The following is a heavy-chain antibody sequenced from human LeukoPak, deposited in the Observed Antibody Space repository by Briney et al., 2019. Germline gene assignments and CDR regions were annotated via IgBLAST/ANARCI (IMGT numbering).Heavy chain of an antibody. CDR1: GGPISSYQ. CDR2: IYYTGST. J-gene: IGHJ5*02. D-gene: IGHD4-17*01. CDR3: ARRTTVTPNWFDP. V-gene: IGHV4-59*08. Sequence: SETLSLTCTVSGGPISSYQWSWIRHPPGKGLEWIGYIYYTGSTNYHPSLKSRITISLDTSKNQFSLKLSSVTAADTAVYYCARRTTVTPNWFDPWGQGTLVTVSS.